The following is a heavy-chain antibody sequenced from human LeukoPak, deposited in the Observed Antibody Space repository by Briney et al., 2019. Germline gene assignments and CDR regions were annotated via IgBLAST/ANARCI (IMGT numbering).Heavy chain of an antibody. Sequence: KSSETLSLTCTVSGGSISSYYRSWIRQPAGKGLEWIGRIYTSGSTNYNPSLKSRVTMSVDTSKNQFSLKLSSVTAADTAVYYCARDFPVRHYGDYAPPAFDIWGQGTMVTVSS. D-gene: IGHD4-17*01. CDR1: GGSISSYY. J-gene: IGHJ3*02. CDR2: IYTSGST. CDR3: ARDFPVRHYGDYAPPAFDI. V-gene: IGHV4-4*07.